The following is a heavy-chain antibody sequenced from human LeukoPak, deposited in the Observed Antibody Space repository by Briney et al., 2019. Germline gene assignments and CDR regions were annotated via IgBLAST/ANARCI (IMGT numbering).Heavy chain of an antibody. J-gene: IGHJ4*02. Sequence: SETLSLTCTVSSGSISTSNYYWAWLRQPPGKGLEWIGYIYYSGSTNYNPSLKSRVTISVDTSKNQFSLKLGSVTAADTAVYYCARLLYYDFDYWGQGTLVTVSS. CDR3: ARLLYYDFDY. V-gene: IGHV4-61*05. D-gene: IGHD3-22*01. CDR2: IYYSGST. CDR1: SGSISTSNYY.